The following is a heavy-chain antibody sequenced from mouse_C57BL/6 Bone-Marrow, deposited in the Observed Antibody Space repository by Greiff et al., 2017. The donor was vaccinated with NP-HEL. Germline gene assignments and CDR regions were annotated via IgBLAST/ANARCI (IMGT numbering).Heavy chain of an antibody. CDR1: GYTFTSYW. CDR2: IYPSDSET. D-gene: IGHD4-1*01. V-gene: IGHV1-61*01. CDR3: ARSNGGEGGFDY. J-gene: IGHJ2*01. Sequence: QVQLQQPGAELVRPGSSVKLSCKASGYTFTSYWMDWVKQRPGQGLEWIGNIYPSDSETHYNQKFKDKATLTVDKSSSTAYMQLSSLTSEDSAVYYCARSNGGEGGFDYWGQGTTLTVSS.